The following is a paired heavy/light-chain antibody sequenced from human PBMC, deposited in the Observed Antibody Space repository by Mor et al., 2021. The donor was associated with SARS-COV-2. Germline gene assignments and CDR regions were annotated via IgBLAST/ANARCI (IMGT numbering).Light chain of an antibody. V-gene: IGLV3-10*01. CDR2: EDS. J-gene: IGLJ3*02. Sequence: SYELTQPPSVSVSPGQTARITCSGDALPKKYAYWYQQKSGQAPVLVIYEDSKRPSGIPERFSGSSSGTMATLTISGAQVEDEADYYCYSTDSSGNHCWVFGGGTKLTVL. CDR1: ALPKKY. CDR3: YSTDSSGNHCWV.
Heavy chain of an antibody. CDR1: GGSVSSGSYY. J-gene: IGHJ3*02. Sequence: QVQLQESGPGLVKPSETLSLTCTVSGGSVSSGSYYWSWIRQPPGKGLEWIGYIYYSGSTNYNPSLKSRVTISVDTSKNQFSLKLSSVTAADTAVYYCARAGGLSITMVQGVTEGAFDIWGQGTMVTVSS. CDR2: IYYSGST. V-gene: IGHV4-61*01. CDR3: ARAGGLSITMVQGVTEGAFDI. D-gene: IGHD3-10*01.